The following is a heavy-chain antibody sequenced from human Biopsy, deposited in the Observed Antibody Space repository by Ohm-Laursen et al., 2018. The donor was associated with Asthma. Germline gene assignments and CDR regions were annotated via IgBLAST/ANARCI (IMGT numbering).Heavy chain of an antibody. CDR2: ISKDASTQ. D-gene: IGHD1-1*01. CDR3: VRDGTDDAFDI. J-gene: IGHJ3*02. CDR1: GFSFSNFA. V-gene: IGHV3-30*01. Sequence: RSLRLSCSPSGFSFSNFAIHWVRQAPGKGLEWVGVISKDASTQDYADSVKGRFTMARDNSKNTLDLQMNSLREEDTAVYYCVRDGTDDAFDIWGQGTVVSVSS.